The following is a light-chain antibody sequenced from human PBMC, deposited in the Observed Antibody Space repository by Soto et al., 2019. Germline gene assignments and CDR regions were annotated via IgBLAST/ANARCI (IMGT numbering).Light chain of an antibody. J-gene: IGKJ1*01. CDR2: DAS. CDR1: QSFSGTH. CDR3: QQYGRTGT. V-gene: IGKV3-20*01. Sequence: ESVLTQSPGTLSLAPGERATLSCRASQSFSGTHLAWYQQKPGQAPRLLSYDASNRATGIPDRLSGSGSGTDFTITLSILEAEDFAVSYCQQYGRTGTFGQGTQVAIK.